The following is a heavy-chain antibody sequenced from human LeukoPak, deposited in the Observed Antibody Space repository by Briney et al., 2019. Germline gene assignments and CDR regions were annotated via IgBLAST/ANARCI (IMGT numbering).Heavy chain of an antibody. Sequence: PGGSLRLSCAASGFTFSSYGMSWVRQAPGKGLEWVSTISSSSSYIYYADSVKGRFTISRDNAKNSLYLQMNSLGAEDTAVYYCARRMDFWSGYYSPGGSYDYWGQGTLVTVSS. CDR1: GFTFSSYG. CDR2: ISSSSSYI. D-gene: IGHD3-3*01. CDR3: ARRMDFWSGYYSPGGSYDY. J-gene: IGHJ4*02. V-gene: IGHV3-21*01.